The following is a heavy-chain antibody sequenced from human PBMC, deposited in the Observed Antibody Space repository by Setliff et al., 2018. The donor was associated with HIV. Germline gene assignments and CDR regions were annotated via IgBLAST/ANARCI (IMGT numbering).Heavy chain of an antibody. Sequence: PGESLKISCKGSGYSFTGYWIGWVRQMPGKGLEWMGIIYPGDSDTRYSPSFQGQVTISADKSISTAYLQWSSLKASDTAMYYCARHGAEYYGSGSYYNLWGQGTLVTVSS. V-gene: IGHV5-51*01. D-gene: IGHD3-10*01. CDR2: IYPGDSDT. J-gene: IGHJ5*02. CDR3: ARHGAEYYGSGSYYNL. CDR1: GYSFTGYW.